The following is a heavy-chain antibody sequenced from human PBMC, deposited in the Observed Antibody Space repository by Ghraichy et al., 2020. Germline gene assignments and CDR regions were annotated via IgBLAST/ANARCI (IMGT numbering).Heavy chain of an antibody. V-gene: IGHV3-48*03. CDR3: ERTIGYSWVDP. Sequence: GGSLRLSCAASGFTFSSYEMNWVRQAPGKGLEWLSYTSGSGSAIYYADSVKGRFTISRDNAKNSLYLQMKSLRAEDTAVYYCERTIGYSWVDPGGQGTVVTASA. CDR2: TSGSGSAI. CDR1: GFTFSSYE. J-gene: IGHJ5*02. D-gene: IGHD5-12*01.